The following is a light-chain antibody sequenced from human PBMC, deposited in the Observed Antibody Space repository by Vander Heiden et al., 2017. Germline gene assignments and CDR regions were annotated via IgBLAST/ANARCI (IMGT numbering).Light chain of an antibody. V-gene: IGLV2-14*01. CDR2: AVS. CDR1: GSDIGTYNY. Sequence: SALPQLPSLPGPPGQSITISFTGTGSDIGTYNYVSWYQQHPGKAPKLMIYAVSNRPSGVSNRFSASKSGNTASLTISALRAEDEADYYCSSYSSNTTRVFGGGTKLTVL. CDR3: SSYSSNTTRV. J-gene: IGLJ3*02.